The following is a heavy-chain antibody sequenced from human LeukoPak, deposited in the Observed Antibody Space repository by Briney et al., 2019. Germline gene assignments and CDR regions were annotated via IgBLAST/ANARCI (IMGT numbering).Heavy chain of an antibody. CDR1: GGSVSSGSYY. Sequence: PSETLSLTCTVSGGSVSSGSYYWSWIRQPPGKGLEWIGEINHSGSTNYNPSLKSRVTISVDTSKNQFSLKLSSVTAADTAVYYCARGSWFDPWGQGTLVTVSS. CDR2: INHSGST. V-gene: IGHV4-39*07. J-gene: IGHJ5*02. CDR3: ARGSWFDP.